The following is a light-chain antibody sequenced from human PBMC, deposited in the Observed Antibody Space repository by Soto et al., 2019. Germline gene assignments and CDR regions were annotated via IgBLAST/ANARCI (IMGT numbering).Light chain of an antibody. CDR1: QSISSY. J-gene: IGKJ2*01. V-gene: IGKV1-39*01. Sequence: DIQMTQSPSSLSASVGDRVTITCRASQSISSYLNWYQQKPGKAPKLLIYAASSLQSGIPSRFSGSGSGTDFTVAISSLQPEDFATYYCQQSYSTPPYTCGQGAKLEIK. CDR2: AAS. CDR3: QQSYSTPPYT.